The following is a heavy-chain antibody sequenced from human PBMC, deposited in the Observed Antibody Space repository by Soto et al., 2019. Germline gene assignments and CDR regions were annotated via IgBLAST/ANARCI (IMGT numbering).Heavy chain of an antibody. V-gene: IGHV6-1*01. CDR2: TYYRSKWYN. CDR1: GESVSSNSAA. Sequence: SQTLSLTCAISGESVSSNSAAWNWIRQSPSRGLEWLGRTYYRSKWYNDYAVSVKSRITINPDTSKNQFSLQLNSVTPKDTAVYYCAREGGRYDFWSGYPWFDPWGQGTLVTVSS. CDR3: AREGGRYDFWSGYPWFDP. J-gene: IGHJ5*02. D-gene: IGHD3-3*01.